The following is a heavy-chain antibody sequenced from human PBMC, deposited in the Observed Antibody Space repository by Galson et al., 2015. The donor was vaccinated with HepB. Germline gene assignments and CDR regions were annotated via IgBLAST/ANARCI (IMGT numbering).Heavy chain of an antibody. CDR3: ARGGQVVRLEWWFDP. V-gene: IGHV4-59*01. J-gene: IGHJ5*02. CDR2: IHYSGST. Sequence: SETLSLTCTVSGGSIRTYYWSWIRQPPGKGMEWIGYIHYSGSTNYNPSLKSRVTISVDKSKNHFSLKLSSVTAADTAVYYCARGGQVVRLEWWFDPWGQGTLVTVSS. D-gene: IGHD6-6*01. CDR1: GGSIRTYY.